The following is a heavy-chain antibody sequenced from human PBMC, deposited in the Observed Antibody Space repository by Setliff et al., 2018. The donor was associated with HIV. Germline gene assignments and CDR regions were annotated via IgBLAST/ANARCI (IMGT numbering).Heavy chain of an antibody. CDR2: IRSKAYGGTT. CDR1: GFTFGDYA. J-gene: IGHJ3*02. CDR3: AKDPPGDYNGMPGDI. Sequence: GGSLRLSCTASGFTFGDYAMSWVRQAPGKGLEWVGFIRSKAYGGTTEYAASVKGRFTISRDDSKSIAYLQMNSLKTEDTAVYYCAKDPPGDYNGMPGDIWGQGTMVTVSS. D-gene: IGHD1-1*01. V-gene: IGHV3-49*04.